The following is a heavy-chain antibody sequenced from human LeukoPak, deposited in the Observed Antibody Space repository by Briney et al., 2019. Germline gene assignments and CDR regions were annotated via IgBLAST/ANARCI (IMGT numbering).Heavy chain of an antibody. D-gene: IGHD3-22*01. Sequence: GGSLRLSCAASGFPFDNYAMHWVRQAPGKGLEWVAFIRYDGSNQYYADSVKDRFTISRDNSKNTLFLSMNNLRPEDTALSFCAKDRFRSYYHFDYWGQGTLVTVSS. CDR2: IRYDGSNQ. CDR1: GFPFDNYA. CDR3: AKDRFRSYYHFDY. V-gene: IGHV3-30*02. J-gene: IGHJ4*02.